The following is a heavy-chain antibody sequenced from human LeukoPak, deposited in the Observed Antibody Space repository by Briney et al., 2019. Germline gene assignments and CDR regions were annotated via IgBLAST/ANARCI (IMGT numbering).Heavy chain of an antibody. J-gene: IGHJ4*02. Sequence: PGGSLRLSCAASGFTFSSYDLNWVRQAPGKGLEWVSYISDTGSTIYYADSVEGRSTISRDNANNSLYLQMKSLRAEDTAVYYCAKDHYLAVAGTNFDYWGQGTLVTVSS. V-gene: IGHV3-48*03. D-gene: IGHD6-19*01. CDR1: GFTFSSYD. CDR3: AKDHYLAVAGTNFDY. CDR2: ISDTGSTI.